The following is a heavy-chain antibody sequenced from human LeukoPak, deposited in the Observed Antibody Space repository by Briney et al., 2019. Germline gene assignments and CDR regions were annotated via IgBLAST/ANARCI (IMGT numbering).Heavy chain of an antibody. Sequence: PSETLSLTCTVSGGSINNYYWSWIRQPAGKGLEWIGRIYTRGSTNYNPSLKSRVTMSVDTSKNQFSLKLSSVTAADTAVYYCARLTSGSYYLVYFDYWGQGTLVTVSS. J-gene: IGHJ4*02. CDR3: ARLTSGSYYLVYFDY. D-gene: IGHD1-26*01. V-gene: IGHV4-4*07. CDR2: IYTRGST. CDR1: GGSINNYY.